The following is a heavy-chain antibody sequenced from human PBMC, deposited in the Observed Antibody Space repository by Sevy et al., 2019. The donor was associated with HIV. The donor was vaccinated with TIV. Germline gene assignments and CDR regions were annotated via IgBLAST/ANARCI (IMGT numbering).Heavy chain of an antibody. CDR2: ISYDGSNK. Sequence: GGSLRLSCAASGFTFSSYTMHWVRQAPGKGLEWVATISYDGSNKYYADSVKGRFTISRDNVKNTLYLQMTSLRAEDTALHYCAGDHRRGFYQGVLFYGMDVWGQGTTVTVSS. CDR1: GFTFSSYT. D-gene: IGHD3-10*01. CDR3: AGDHRRGFYQGVLFYGMDV. J-gene: IGHJ6*02. V-gene: IGHV3-30-3*01.